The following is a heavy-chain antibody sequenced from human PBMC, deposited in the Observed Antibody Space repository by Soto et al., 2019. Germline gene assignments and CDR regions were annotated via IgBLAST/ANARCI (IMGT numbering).Heavy chain of an antibody. J-gene: IGHJ4*02. V-gene: IGHV1-3*01. CDR2: INAGNGNT. CDR1: ESTFTSYA. D-gene: IGHD4-4*01. CDR3: ARELQGLYYFDY. Sequence: ASVKFSCTASESTFTSYAMHWVRQAPGQSLEWMGWINAGNGNTKYSQKFQGRVTITRDTSASTAYMELSSLRSEDTAVYYCARELQGLYYFDYWGLGTLVTVSA.